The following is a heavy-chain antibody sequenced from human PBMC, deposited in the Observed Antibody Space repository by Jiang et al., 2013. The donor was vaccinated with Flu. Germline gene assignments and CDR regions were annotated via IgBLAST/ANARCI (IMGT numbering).Heavy chain of an antibody. J-gene: IGHJ4*02. CDR2: SST. D-gene: IGHD5-12*01. V-gene: IGHV3-74*01. Sequence: SSTSYADSVKGRFTISRDNAKNTPYLQMNSLRAEDTAVYYCARVPLSGYDNFDYWGQGTLVTVSS. CDR3: ARVPLSGYDNFDY.